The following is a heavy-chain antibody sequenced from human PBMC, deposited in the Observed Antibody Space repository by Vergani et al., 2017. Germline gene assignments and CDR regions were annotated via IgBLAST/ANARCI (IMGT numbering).Heavy chain of an antibody. V-gene: IGHV4-39*01. CDR2: IYYSGST. J-gene: IGHJ5*02. Sequence: QLQLQESGPGLVKPSATLSLTCSVSGASIRSSNYYWGWIRQPPGKGLEWIASIYYSGSTYYNPSLKSRVTISVDTSKNQLHLKLSSVTAADTAVYFCARHSTVEWLVKLGWIDPWGQGILVTVSS. CDR3: ARHSTVEWLVKLGWIDP. D-gene: IGHD6-19*01. CDR1: GASIRSSNYY.